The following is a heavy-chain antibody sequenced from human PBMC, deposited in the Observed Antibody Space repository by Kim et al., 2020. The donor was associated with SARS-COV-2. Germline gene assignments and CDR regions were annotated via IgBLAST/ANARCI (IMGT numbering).Heavy chain of an antibody. V-gene: IGHV3-23*01. J-gene: IGHJ4*02. CDR3: AKGEGSGWSLYHYYFDY. D-gene: IGHD6-19*01. CDR2: ISGSGGST. CDR1: GFTFSSYA. Sequence: GGSLRLSCAASGFTFSSYAMSWVRQAPGKGLEWVSAISGSGGSTYYADSVKGRFTISRDNSKNTLYLQMNSLRAEDTAVYYCAKGEGSGWSLYHYYFDYWGQGTLVTVSS.